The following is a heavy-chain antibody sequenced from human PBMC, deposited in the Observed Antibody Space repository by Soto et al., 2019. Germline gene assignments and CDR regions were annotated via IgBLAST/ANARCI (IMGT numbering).Heavy chain of an antibody. D-gene: IGHD1-1*01. Sequence: QVQLQESGPGLVKPSETLSLTCTVSGGSISSYYWSWIRQPPGKGLEWIGYIYYSGSTNYNPSLKTRVTISVDTSKNQFSLKLSSVTAADTAVYYCARHKGRQPDAFDIWGQGTMVTVSS. CDR1: GGSISSYY. CDR3: ARHKGRQPDAFDI. CDR2: IYYSGST. V-gene: IGHV4-59*08. J-gene: IGHJ3*02.